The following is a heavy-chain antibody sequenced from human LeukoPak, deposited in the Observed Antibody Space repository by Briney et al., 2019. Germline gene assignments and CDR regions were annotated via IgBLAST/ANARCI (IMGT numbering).Heavy chain of an antibody. V-gene: IGHV1-69*04. CDR2: IIPILGTA. CDR3: ANLRDYDILTGYFDY. Sequence: GASVKVSCKASGGTFSSYAISWVRQAPGQGLEWMGRIIPILGTANYAQKFQGRVTITADKSTSTAYMELSSLRSEDTAVYYCANLRDYDILTGYFDYWGQGTLVTVSS. D-gene: IGHD3-9*01. J-gene: IGHJ4*02. CDR1: GGTFSSYA.